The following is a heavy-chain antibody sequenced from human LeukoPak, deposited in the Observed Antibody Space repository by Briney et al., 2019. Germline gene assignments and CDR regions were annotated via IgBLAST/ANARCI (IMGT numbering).Heavy chain of an antibody. D-gene: IGHD3-22*01. Sequence: SVKVSCKASGGTFSSHAISWVRQAPGQGLEWMGGIIPIFGTANYAQKFQGRVTITADESTSTAYMELSSLRSDDTAVYYCARVMDYDSSGYYSRWFDPWGQGTLVTVSS. CDR3: ARVMDYDSSGYYSRWFDP. J-gene: IGHJ5*02. CDR1: GGTFSSHA. CDR2: IIPIFGTA. V-gene: IGHV1-69*01.